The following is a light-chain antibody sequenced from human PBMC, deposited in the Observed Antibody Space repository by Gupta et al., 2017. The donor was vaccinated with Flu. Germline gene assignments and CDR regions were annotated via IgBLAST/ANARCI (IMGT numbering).Light chain of an antibody. CDR2: EDN. CDR3: GTWDSSLSAAV. Sequence: QSVLTQPPSVSAAPGQKVTISCPGSSSNIGDKYLSWYRKLPGTAPKLLIYEDNKRPSGIPDRFSGSKSGTSATLDITGLQTGDEADYYCGTWDSSLSAAVFGGGTKLTVL. V-gene: IGLV1-51*02. CDR1: SSNIGDKY. J-gene: IGLJ3*02.